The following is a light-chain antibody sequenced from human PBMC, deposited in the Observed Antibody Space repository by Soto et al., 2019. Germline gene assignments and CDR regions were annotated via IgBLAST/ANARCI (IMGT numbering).Light chain of an antibody. CDR1: QSVDTC. V-gene: IGKV1-5*03. CDR2: KAS. Sequence: DIQMTQSPSTRSASVGDRVTITSRVSQSVDTCLAWYQQKPGKAPHLLIYKASSLETGVPSRFSGSGSVTEFTLTISSLQPDDFATYYCQQFYRYPWTFGQGTKVEIK. J-gene: IGKJ1*01. CDR3: QQFYRYPWT.